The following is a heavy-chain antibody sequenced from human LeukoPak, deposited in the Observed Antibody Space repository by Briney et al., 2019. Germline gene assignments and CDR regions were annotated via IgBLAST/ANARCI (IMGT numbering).Heavy chain of an antibody. CDR2: MNPNSGNT. J-gene: IGHJ4*02. CDR1: GYTFTSYD. Sequence: ASVKVSCKASGYTFTSYDINWVRQATGQGLEWMGWMNPNSGNTGYAQNFQGRVTMTRNPSINTVYMELSSLRSEDTAVYYCARYAAVGTVGDYWGQGTLVTVSS. CDR3: ARYAAVGTVGDY. V-gene: IGHV1-8*01. D-gene: IGHD6-25*01.